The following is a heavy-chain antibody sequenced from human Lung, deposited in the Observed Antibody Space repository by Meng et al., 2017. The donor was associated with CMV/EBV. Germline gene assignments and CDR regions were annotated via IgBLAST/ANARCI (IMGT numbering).Heavy chain of an antibody. CDR1: GGSISSSSYY. D-gene: IGHD3-22*01. Sequence: SXTLFLXCTVSGGSISSSSYYWGWIRQPPGKGLEWIGSIYYSGSTYYNPSLKSRVTISVDTSKNQFSLKLSSVTAADTAVYYCARQGSVYYYDSSGQSPDYWXQGTLVTVSS. CDR3: ARQGSVYYYDSSGQSPDY. V-gene: IGHV4-39*01. CDR2: IYYSGST. J-gene: IGHJ4*02.